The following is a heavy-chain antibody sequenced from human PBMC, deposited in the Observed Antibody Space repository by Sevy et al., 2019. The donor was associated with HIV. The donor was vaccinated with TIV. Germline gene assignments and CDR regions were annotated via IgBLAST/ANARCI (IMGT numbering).Heavy chain of an antibody. Sequence: GGSLRLSCMTSGFTFTRHTMTWVRQAPGKGLEWVSTFCFGDGKMYYADSVKGRFTFSRDISKNTVYLQMNSLRADDTAVYYCAREGCTKPHDYWGQGTLVTVSS. CDR3: AREGCTKPHDY. J-gene: IGHJ4*02. V-gene: IGHV3-23*01. D-gene: IGHD2-8*01. CDR2: FCFGDGKM. CDR1: GFTFTRHT.